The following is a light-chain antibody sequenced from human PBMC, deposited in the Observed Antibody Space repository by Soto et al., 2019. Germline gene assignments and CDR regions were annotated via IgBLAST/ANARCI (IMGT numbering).Light chain of an antibody. V-gene: IGLV6-57*02. J-gene: IGLJ3*02. CDR2: EDN. Sequence: FMLTQPHSVSESPGKTVTISCTGSSGSIASNYVQWYQQRPGSAPTTVIYEDNQRPSGVPDRFSGSIDSSSNSASLTISGLKTEDEADYYCQSYDSSKWVFGGGTKLTVL. CDR1: SGSIASNY. CDR3: QSYDSSKWV.